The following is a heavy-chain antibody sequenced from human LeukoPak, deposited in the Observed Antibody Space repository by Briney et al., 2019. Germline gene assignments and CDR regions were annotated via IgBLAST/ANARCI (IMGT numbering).Heavy chain of an antibody. CDR3: ARAGAHYYGSGSNYAFDM. CDR2: IYYTGNT. Sequence: PSETLSLTCTVSGGSIRSFYWSWIRQSPGKGLEWIGYIYYTGNTNYNPFLNSRVTISLDTSKNQFSLKLSSVTAADTAVYYCARAGAHYYGSGSNYAFDMWGQGTMVTVSS. J-gene: IGHJ3*02. D-gene: IGHD3-10*01. CDR1: GGSIRSFY. V-gene: IGHV4-59*01.